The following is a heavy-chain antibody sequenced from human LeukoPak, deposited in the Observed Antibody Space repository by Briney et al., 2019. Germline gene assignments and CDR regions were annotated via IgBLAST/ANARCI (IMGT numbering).Heavy chain of an antibody. CDR1: GFTFSSYA. V-gene: IGHV3-23*01. J-gene: IGHJ4*02. Sequence: GSLRLSCAASGFTFSSYAMSWVRQAPGRGLEWVSAISGSGGSTYYADSVKGRFTISRDNSKNTLYLQMNSLRAEDTAVYYCAKDGGGYCSSTSCSHDYWGQGTPVTVSS. CDR2: ISGSGGST. CDR3: AKDGGGYCSSTSCSHDY. D-gene: IGHD2-2*01.